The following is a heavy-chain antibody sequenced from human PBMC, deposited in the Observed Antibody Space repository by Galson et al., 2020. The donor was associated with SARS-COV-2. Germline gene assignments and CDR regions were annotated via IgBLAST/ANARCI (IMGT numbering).Heavy chain of an antibody. V-gene: IGHV3-30*18. CDR1: GFTFSNYG. CDR2: ISYEGSNK. Sequence: GGSLRLSCAASGFTFSNYGMHWVRQAPGKGLEWVAVISYEGSNKYYADSVRGRFFISRDNSKNTLYLQMDSLRAEDTAVYYCAKGPKLFEIWPYGMDVWGQGTTVTVSS. CDR3: AKGPKLFEIWPYGMDV. J-gene: IGHJ6*02. D-gene: IGHD3-10*02.